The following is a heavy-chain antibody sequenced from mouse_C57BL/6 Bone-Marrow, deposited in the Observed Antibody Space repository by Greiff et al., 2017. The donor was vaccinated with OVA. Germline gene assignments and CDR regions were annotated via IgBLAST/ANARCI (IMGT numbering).Heavy chain of an antibody. D-gene: IGHD1-1*01. J-gene: IGHJ1*03. CDR3: ARKLDYYGSSYWYFEV. Sequence: VQLQQSGPELVKPGASVKISCKASGYTFTDYYMNWVKQSHGKSLEWIGDINPNNGGTSYNQKFKGKATLTVDKSSSTAYMELRSLTSEDSAVYYCARKLDYYGSSYWYFEVWGTGTTVTVSS. CDR2: INPNNGGT. V-gene: IGHV1-26*01. CDR1: GYTFTDYY.